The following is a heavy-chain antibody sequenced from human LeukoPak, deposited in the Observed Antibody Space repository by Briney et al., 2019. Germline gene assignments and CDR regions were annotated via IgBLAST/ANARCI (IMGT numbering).Heavy chain of an antibody. D-gene: IGHD5-12*01. Sequence: PGGSLRLSCAASGFIFSSYGMTWVRQAPGKGLEWVSTISESGINTYYADPVRGRFTISRDNAKNSLYLQMNSLRAEDTAVYYCARDIYSGYPRGYWGQGTLVTVSS. CDR3: ARDIYSGYPRGY. CDR2: ISESGINT. J-gene: IGHJ4*02. CDR1: GFIFSSYG. V-gene: IGHV3-21*01.